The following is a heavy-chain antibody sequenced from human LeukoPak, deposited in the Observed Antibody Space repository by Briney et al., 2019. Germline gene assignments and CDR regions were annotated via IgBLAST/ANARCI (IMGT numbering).Heavy chain of an antibody. CDR2: ISSSSSTI. CDR3: ALLTGYLPFDY. V-gene: IGHV3-48*04. Sequence: GGSLRLSCAASGFTFSSYSMNWVRQAPGKGLEWVSYISSSSSTIYYADSVKGRFTISRDNAKNSLYLQMNSLRAEDTAVYYCALLTGYLPFDYWGQGTLVTVSS. D-gene: IGHD3-9*01. CDR1: GFTFSSYS. J-gene: IGHJ4*02.